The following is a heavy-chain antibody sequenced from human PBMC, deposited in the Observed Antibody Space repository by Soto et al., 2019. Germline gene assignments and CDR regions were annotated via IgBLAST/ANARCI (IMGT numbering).Heavy chain of an antibody. CDR1: GGTFSSYT. Sequence: ASVKVSCKASGGTFSSYTISWVRQAPGQGLEWMGRIIPILGIANYAQKFQGRVTITAGKSTSTAYMELSSLRSEDTAVYYCARDRKADGCSSTSCYVPAFDIWGQGTMVTVSS. D-gene: IGHD2-2*01. CDR2: IIPILGIA. CDR3: ARDRKADGCSSTSCYVPAFDI. J-gene: IGHJ3*02. V-gene: IGHV1-69*04.